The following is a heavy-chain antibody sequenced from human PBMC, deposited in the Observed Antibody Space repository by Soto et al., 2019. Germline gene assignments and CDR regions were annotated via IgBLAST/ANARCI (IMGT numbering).Heavy chain of an antibody. Sequence: EVQMVESGGGLIQPGGSLRLSCAASGFIVSRNYMSWVRQAPGKGLEWLSVIYTGGTTYYADSVKGRFTISRDNPNNKVYLEMNSLRTEDTAVYYCAIRSGSHGWGQGTTVTVSS. V-gene: IGHV3-53*01. J-gene: IGHJ6*02. CDR1: GFIVSRNY. CDR3: AIRSGSHG. D-gene: IGHD1-26*01. CDR2: IYTGGTT.